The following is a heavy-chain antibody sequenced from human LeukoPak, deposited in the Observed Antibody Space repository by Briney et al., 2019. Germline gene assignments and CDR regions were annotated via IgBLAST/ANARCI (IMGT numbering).Heavy chain of an antibody. D-gene: IGHD1/OR15-1a*01. CDR1: AGCTSSNY. J-gene: IGHJ4*02. V-gene: IGHV4-59*01. CDR3: AIARTFFTRFDH. CDR2: IYYSGTTNSGST. Sequence: PSETLSLTCPYPAGCTSSNYCSCIRQPPGKGLEWIGYIYYSGTTNSGSTNYNPSLKSRVTISVDTSKSQFSLGVNSVTAADAAVYHCAIARTFFTRFDHWGRGTLVTVSS.